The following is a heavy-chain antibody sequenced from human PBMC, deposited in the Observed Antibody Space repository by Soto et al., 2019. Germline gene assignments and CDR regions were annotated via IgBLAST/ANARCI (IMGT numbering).Heavy chain of an antibody. CDR3: ARKVVYSFGSGSMYALDI. J-gene: IGHJ3*02. Sequence: PGGSLRLSCAASGFTFSNYAMSWVRQAPGKGLEWISGIDTSTYYADSVKGRFTISRDNSKNTLYLQMNSLRAEDTAVYYCARKVVYSFGSGSMYALDIWGQGTMVTVSS. D-gene: IGHD3-10*01. V-gene: IGHV3-23*01. CDR2: IDTST. CDR1: GFTFSNYA.